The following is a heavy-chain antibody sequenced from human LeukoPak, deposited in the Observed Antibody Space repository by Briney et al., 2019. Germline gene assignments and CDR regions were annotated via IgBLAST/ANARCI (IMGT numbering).Heavy chain of an antibody. Sequence: PGGSLRLSCAASGFTFSNYGMNWVRQAPGKRLEWVSYISSSSDSMYYADSVKGRFTISRDNAEYSLYLQMNSLRDEDTAVYYCARAMRSGYDYWLSGTLVGVSS. D-gene: IGHD5-12*01. CDR1: GFTFSNYG. CDR3: ARAMRSGYDY. CDR2: ISSSSDSM. J-gene: IGHJ4*02. V-gene: IGHV3-48*02.